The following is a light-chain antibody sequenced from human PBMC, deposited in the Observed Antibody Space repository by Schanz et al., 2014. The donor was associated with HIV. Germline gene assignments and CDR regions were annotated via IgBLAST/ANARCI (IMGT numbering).Light chain of an antibody. J-gene: IGLJ2*01. CDR1: SSDVGGHNY. CDR3: SSYAGSNNLV. CDR2: EVS. Sequence: QSALTQPPSASGSPGQSVTISCTGTSSDVGGHNYVSWYQHHPGKAPKLIIFEVSERPSGVPDRFSGSKSGNTASLTVSGLQAEDEADYYCSSYAGSNNLVFGGGTKLTVL. V-gene: IGLV2-8*01.